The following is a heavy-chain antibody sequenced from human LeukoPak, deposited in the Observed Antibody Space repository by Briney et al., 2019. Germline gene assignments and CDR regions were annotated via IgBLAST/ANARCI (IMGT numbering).Heavy chain of an antibody. V-gene: IGHV3-23*01. CDR2: ISGSGDNT. D-gene: IGHD6-13*01. CDR3: AKVSWANYFDY. CDR1: GFTFSSYA. Sequence: PGGSLRLSCAVSGFTFSSYAMSWVRQAPGKGLEWVLTISGSGDNTYSADSVRGRFTISRDNSKNTLYLQMNSLRAEDTAIYYCAKVSWANYFDYWGQGTLVTVSS. J-gene: IGHJ4*02.